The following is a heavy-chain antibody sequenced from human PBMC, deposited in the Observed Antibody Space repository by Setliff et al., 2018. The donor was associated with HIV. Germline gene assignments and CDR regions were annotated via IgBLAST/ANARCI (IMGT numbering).Heavy chain of an antibody. CDR2: IYYSGST. CDR3: ALGSWYDY. J-gene: IGHJ4*02. CDR1: GGSISSSNYY. V-gene: IGHV4-39*07. D-gene: IGHD6-13*01. Sequence: SETLSLTCTVSGGSISSSNYYWGWIRQPPGKGLEWIGSIYYSGSTYYNSSLRSRVTISVDTSKNQVSLKLNSMTAADTAVYYCALGSWYDYWGQGTLVTVS.